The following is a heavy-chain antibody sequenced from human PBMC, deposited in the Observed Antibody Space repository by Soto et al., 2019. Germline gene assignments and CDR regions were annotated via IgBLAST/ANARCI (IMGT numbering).Heavy chain of an antibody. J-gene: IGHJ3*02. D-gene: IGHD6-13*01. CDR1: GYTFTSYG. CDR2: ISAYNGNT. V-gene: IGHV1-18*01. CDR3: ARDAVLGSSSWYDAFDS. Sequence: ASVKVSCKASGYTFTSYGISWVRQAPGQGLEWMGWISAYNGNTNYAQKLQGRVTMTTVTSTSTDYMELRSLRSDDTAVYYCARDAVLGSSSWYDAFDSLGQVTMVTVSS.